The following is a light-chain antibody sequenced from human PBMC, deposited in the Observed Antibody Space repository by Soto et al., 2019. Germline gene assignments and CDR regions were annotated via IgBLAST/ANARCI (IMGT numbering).Light chain of an antibody. J-gene: IGKJ1*01. Sequence: DIQMTQSPSTLSASVGDRVTITCRASQGIYNWLAWYQKKPGKPPKLLIYDASGLDSGVPSRFSGSGYGTEFTLAISGLLPEDFATFYCQQYDSFPWTFGQGTKV. CDR1: QGIYNW. CDR3: QQYDSFPWT. V-gene: IGKV1-5*01. CDR2: DAS.